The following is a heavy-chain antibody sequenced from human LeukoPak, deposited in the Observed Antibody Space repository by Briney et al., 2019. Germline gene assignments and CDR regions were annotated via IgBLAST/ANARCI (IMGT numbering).Heavy chain of an antibody. CDR1: GGSISRSGYY. CDR3: ARGSWLWLGAD. Sequence: WETLSLTCTVSGGSISRSGYYWGWIRQTPGKGLEWIGNIYHSGSTYYNPSLKSRVTISVDTSKNQFSLKLSSVTAADTAVYYCARGSWLWLGADWGQGTLVTVSS. CDR2: IYHSGST. V-gene: IGHV4-39*07. D-gene: IGHD6-19*01. J-gene: IGHJ4*02.